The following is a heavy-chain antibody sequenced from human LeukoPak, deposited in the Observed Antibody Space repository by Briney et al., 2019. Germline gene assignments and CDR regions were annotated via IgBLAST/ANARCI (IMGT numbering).Heavy chain of an antibody. Sequence: GGSLRLSCAASGFTFSSYSMNWVRQAPGKGLEWVSYVSSSSGTIHYADSVKGRFTISRDNAKNLLFLQMDSLRDEDTAVYYCARDEAYSGTYAVTWGQGTLVTVSS. CDR1: GFTFSSYS. J-gene: IGHJ5*02. CDR3: ARDEAYSGTYAVT. V-gene: IGHV3-48*02. D-gene: IGHD1-26*01. CDR2: VSSSSGTI.